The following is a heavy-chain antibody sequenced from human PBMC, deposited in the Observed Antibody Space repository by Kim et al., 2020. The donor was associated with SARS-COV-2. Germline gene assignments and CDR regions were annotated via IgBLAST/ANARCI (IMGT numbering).Heavy chain of an antibody. V-gene: IGHV3-53*01. J-gene: IGHJ6*02. Sequence: GGSLRLSCAASGFTVSSNYMSWVRQAPGKGLEWVSVIYSGGSTYYADSVKGRFTISRDNSKNTLYLQMNSLRAEDTAVYYCARDLRHSSGWFNYGMDVWGQGTTVTVSS. CDR3: ARDLRHSSGWFNYGMDV. D-gene: IGHD6-19*01. CDR1: GFTVSSNY. CDR2: IYSGGST.